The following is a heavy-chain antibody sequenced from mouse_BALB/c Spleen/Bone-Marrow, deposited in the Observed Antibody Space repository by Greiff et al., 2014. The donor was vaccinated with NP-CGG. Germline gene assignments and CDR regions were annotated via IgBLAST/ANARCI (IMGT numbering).Heavy chain of an antibody. V-gene: IGHV1-14*01. CDR2: TNPYNDGT. CDR3: ARKVWYYAMDY. Sequence: EVKLVESGPELVKPGASVKMSCKASGYTFTSYVMHWVKQKPGQGLEWIGYTNPYNDGTKYNEKFKGKATLTSDKSSSTAYMELSSLTSEDSAVYYCARKVWYYAMDYWGQGTSVTVSS. J-gene: IGHJ4*01. CDR1: GYTFTSYV. D-gene: IGHD2-10*02.